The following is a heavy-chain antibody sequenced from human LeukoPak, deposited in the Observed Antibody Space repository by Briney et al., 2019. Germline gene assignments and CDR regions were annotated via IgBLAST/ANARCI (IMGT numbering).Heavy chain of an antibody. CDR2: LYSEGNT. CDR3: ARGVEPLAANTLAY. CDR1: GFTVITND. V-gene: IGHV3-53*01. D-gene: IGHD1-14*01. Sequence: GGSLRLSCAASGFTVITNDMTWVRHAPGKGLEWVSDLYSEGNTKYADSVQGRFTISRDNSKNTLYLEMNSLSTDDTAVYYCARGVEPLAANTLAYWGQGTLVTVSS. J-gene: IGHJ4*02.